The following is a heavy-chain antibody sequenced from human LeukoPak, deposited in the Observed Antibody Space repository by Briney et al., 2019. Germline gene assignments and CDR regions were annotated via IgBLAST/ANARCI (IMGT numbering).Heavy chain of an antibody. CDR1: GGSISSYY. D-gene: IGHD6-6*01. J-gene: IGHJ4*02. CDR2: IYYSGST. Sequence: PSETLSLTCTVSGGSISSYYWSWIRQPPGKGLEWIGYIYYSGSTNYNPSLKSRVTISVDTSKNQFSLKLSSVTAADTAVYYCAGDYGSFFDYWGQGTLVTVSS. V-gene: IGHV4-59*01. CDR3: AGDYGSFFDY.